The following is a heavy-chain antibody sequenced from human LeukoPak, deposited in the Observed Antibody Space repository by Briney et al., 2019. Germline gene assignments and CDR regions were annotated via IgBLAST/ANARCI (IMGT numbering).Heavy chain of an antibody. V-gene: IGHV1-69*06. CDR1: GGTFSSYA. Sequence: GASVKVSCKASGGTFSSYAISWVRQAPGQGLEWMGGIIPIFGTANYAQKFQGRVTITADKSTSTAYMELSSLRSEDTAVYYCARVGGNSYDSSGYYSHLNAFDIWGQGTMVTVSS. CDR2: IIPIFGTA. CDR3: ARVGGNSYDSSGYYSHLNAFDI. J-gene: IGHJ3*02. D-gene: IGHD3-22*01.